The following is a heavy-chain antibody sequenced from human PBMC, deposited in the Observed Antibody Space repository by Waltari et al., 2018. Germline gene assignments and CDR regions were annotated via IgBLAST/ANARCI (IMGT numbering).Heavy chain of an antibody. Sequence: EVQLVQSGAEVKKPGESLKIYCKGSGYSFTNYWIGWVRQMPGKGLESMGIIYPGDSETRFNPSFQGQVTISVDKSITTAYLQWSSLKASDTAMYYCARRERGDGYTGAFDVWGQGTMVTVSS. D-gene: IGHD5-12*01. CDR2: IYPGDSET. V-gene: IGHV5-51*01. CDR3: ARRERGDGYTGAFDV. CDR1: GYSFTNYW. J-gene: IGHJ3*01.